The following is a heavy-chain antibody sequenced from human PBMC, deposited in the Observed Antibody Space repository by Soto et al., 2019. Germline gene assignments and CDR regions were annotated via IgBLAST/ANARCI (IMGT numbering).Heavy chain of an antibody. CDR3: ARIGTWALNFDY. D-gene: IGHD7-27*01. CDR1: GFSFSSYH. CDR2: LWSDGTNK. V-gene: IGHV3-33*01. Sequence: GGSLRLSCVASGFSFSSYHMHWVRQTPGKRLEWVAVLWSDGTNKYYAESVKGRFTISRDNSKNTLYLEMNNLRVEDTAIYYCARIGTWALNFDYWGQGTQVTVAS. J-gene: IGHJ4*02.